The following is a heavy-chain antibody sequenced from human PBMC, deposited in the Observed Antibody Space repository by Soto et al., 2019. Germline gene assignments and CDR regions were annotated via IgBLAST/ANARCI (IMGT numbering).Heavy chain of an antibody. CDR3: ARGDVWFGDNNGMDV. V-gene: IGHV4-34*01. CDR2: INHSGST. J-gene: IGHJ6*04. CDR1: GGSFSGYY. D-gene: IGHD3-10*01. Sequence: SETLSLTCAVYGGSFSGYYWSWIRQPPGKGLEWIGEINHSGSTNYNPSLKSRVTISVDTSKNQFSLKLSSVTAADTAVYYCARGDVWFGDNNGMDVWGKGTTVTVSS.